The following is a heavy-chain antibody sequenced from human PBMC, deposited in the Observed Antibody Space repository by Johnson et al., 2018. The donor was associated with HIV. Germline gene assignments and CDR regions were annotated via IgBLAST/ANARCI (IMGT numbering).Heavy chain of an antibody. Sequence: VQLVESGGGLIQPGGSLRLSCAASGFTFDDYAMHWVRQAPGKGLEWVSGIYSGGRTYYADSVEGRFTISRDNSKNTLYLQMNSLRAEDTAVYFCARDRRYYDSSGYYHDAFDIWGQGTMVTVSS. CDR1: GFTFDDYA. CDR3: ARDRRYYDSSGYYHDAFDI. D-gene: IGHD3-22*01. V-gene: IGHV3-66*01. CDR2: IYSGGRT. J-gene: IGHJ3*02.